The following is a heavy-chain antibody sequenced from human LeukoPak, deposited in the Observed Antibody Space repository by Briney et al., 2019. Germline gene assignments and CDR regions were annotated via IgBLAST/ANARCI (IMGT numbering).Heavy chain of an antibody. CDR3: AREIQLWLQGYFDY. J-gene: IGHJ4*02. V-gene: IGHV4-34*01. CDR2: INHSGST. CDR1: GGSFSGYY. D-gene: IGHD5-18*01. Sequence: SETLSLTCAVYGGSFSGYYWSWIRQPPGKGVEWVGEINHSGSTNYNPSLKSRVTISVDTSKNQFSLKLSSVTAADTAVYYCAREIQLWLQGYFDYWGQGTLVTVSS.